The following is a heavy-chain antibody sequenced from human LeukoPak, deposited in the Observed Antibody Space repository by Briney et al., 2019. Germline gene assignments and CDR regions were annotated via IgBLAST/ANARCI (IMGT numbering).Heavy chain of an antibody. CDR2: ISGSGGST. CDR3: AKSSQAYYYGSGSKTGAFDI. V-gene: IGHV3-23*01. J-gene: IGHJ3*02. Sequence: GGSLRLSCAASGFTFSSYAMSWVRQAPGKGLEWVSAISGSGGSTYYADSVKGRFTISRDNSKNTLYLQMNSLRAEDTAVYYCAKSSQAYYYGSGSKTGAFDIWGQGTMVTVSS. CDR1: GFTFSSYA. D-gene: IGHD3-10*01.